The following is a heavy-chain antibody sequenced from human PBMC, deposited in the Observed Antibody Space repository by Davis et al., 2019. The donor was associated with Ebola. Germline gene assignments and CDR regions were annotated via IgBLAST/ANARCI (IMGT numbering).Heavy chain of an antibody. CDR3: AREMITFGGVPRWFDP. J-gene: IGHJ5*02. Sequence: LRLSCTVSGGSISSGDYYWNWIRQPPGKGLEWIGYISYSGNTYYNPSLKSRVTISVDTSENHFSLKLSSVTAADTAVYYCAREMITFGGVPRWFDPWGQGTLVTVSS. CDR2: ISYSGNT. D-gene: IGHD3-16*01. CDR1: GGSISSGDYY. V-gene: IGHV4-30-4*01.